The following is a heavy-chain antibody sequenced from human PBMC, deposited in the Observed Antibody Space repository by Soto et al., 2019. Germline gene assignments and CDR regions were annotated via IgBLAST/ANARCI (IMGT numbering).Heavy chain of an antibody. J-gene: IGHJ4*02. Sequence: GAAVKDSCKASGYTFTNYAMHWVRQAPGQRLEWMGWINAGNGNTKYSQKFQGRVTITRDTSASTAYMELSSLRSEDTAVYYCASSVGYQLLFGYWGQGTLVTVSS. CDR3: ASSVGYQLLFGY. CDR2: INAGNGNT. CDR1: GYTFTNYA. D-gene: IGHD2-2*01. V-gene: IGHV1-3*01.